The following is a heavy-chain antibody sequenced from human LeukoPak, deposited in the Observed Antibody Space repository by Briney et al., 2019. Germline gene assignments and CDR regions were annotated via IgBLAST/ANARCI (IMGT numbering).Heavy chain of an antibody. D-gene: IGHD2-2*01. V-gene: IGHV4-34*01. CDR2: INHSGST. CDR3: ARTLYTSRSYAFHYYMDV. CDR1: GGSFSGYY. Sequence: NPSETLSLTCAVYGGSFSGYYWSWIRQPPGKGLEWIGEINHSGSTNYNPSLKSRVTMSVDTARTQFSLKLNSVTAADTAVYYCARTLYTSRSYAFHYYMDVWGKGTTVTVSS. J-gene: IGHJ6*03.